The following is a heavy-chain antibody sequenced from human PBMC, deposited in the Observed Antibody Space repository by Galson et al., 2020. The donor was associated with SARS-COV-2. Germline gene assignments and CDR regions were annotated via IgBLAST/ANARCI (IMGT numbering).Heavy chain of an antibody. Sequence: GGSLRLSCEVSGFTINDFWMSWFRQAPGKGLEWVANIKGDGSETNYADFVKGRFSISRDNAANSLYLQMNSLRVEDSAVYYCSREGWQGGYWGQGTRVTVSS. CDR1: GFTINDFW. J-gene: IGHJ4*02. V-gene: IGHV3-7*01. CDR3: SREGWQGGY. D-gene: IGHD6-19*01. CDR2: IKGDGSET.